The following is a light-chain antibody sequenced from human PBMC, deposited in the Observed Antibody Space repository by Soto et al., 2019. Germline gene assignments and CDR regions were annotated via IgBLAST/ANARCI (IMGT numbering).Light chain of an antibody. Sequence: QAVVTQEPSVTVSPGGTVSLTCCSSTGAVTSGHNPHWFQQKPGQAPRAVIYSTNNKHSWTPARFSGSLLGGRAALTLSGAQPDDEAEYYCLLVYSGVGLVFGGGTKVTVL. V-gene: IGLV7-46*01. CDR3: LLVYSGVGLV. CDR1: TGAVTSGHN. CDR2: STN. J-gene: IGLJ3*02.